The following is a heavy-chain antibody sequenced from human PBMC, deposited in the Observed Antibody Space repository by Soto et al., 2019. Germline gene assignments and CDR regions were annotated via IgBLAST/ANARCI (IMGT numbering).Heavy chain of an antibody. Sequence: QVQLVQSGAEVKKPGSSVKVACKASGGTFRSYDISWVRQAPGQGLEWMGGIIPIFGTANYAQKFQGRVTMTADKSTSTAYMELGSLRSEDTAVDDCAVSVVTAHAYYFDYWGQGTLVTVSS. CDR3: AVSVVTAHAYYFDY. CDR2: IIPIFGTA. J-gene: IGHJ4*02. D-gene: IGHD2-21*02. V-gene: IGHV1-69*06. CDR1: GGTFRSYD.